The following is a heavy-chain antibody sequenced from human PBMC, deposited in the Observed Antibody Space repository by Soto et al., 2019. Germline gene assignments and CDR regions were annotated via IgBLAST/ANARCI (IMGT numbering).Heavy chain of an antibody. D-gene: IGHD3-3*01. V-gene: IGHV4-30-4*01. CDR2: IYYSGST. Sequence: SETLSLTCTVSDDSISSGAYYWNWIRQAPGKGLQWIGNIYYSGSTDYSPSLRSRVLISRDTSKNQFSLRLSSVTAADTAVYYCARDGFFGRSGYFDQWGKGILVTVSS. CDR3: ARDGFFGRSGYFDQ. CDR1: DDSISSGAYY. J-gene: IGHJ4*02.